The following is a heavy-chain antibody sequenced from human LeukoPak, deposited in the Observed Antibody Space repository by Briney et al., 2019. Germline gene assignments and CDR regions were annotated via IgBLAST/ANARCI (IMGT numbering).Heavy chain of an antibody. D-gene: IGHD6-19*01. J-gene: IGHJ4*02. V-gene: IGHV3-72*01. CDR1: GFTFSDHY. Sequence: GGSLRLSCAASGFTFSDHYMDWVRQAPGKGLEWVGRIRNKANSYTTEYAASVKGRFTISRDDSKNSLDLQMNSLKTEDAAVYYCARAVYDSAWLGDYWGQGTLVTVSS. CDR2: IRNKANSYTT. CDR3: ARAVYDSAWLGDY.